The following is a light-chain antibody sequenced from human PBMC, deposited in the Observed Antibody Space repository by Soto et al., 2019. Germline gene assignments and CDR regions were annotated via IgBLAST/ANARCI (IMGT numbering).Light chain of an antibody. Sequence: EIVMTQSPATLSVSPGERATLSCRASQSVSSNLAWYQQKPGQAPRLLIYGASTRATDIPARFSGSGSGTEITLTISSLQSEDFAVYYCQQYNNWGTFGQGTKVEIK. J-gene: IGKJ1*01. CDR2: GAS. CDR3: QQYNNWGT. CDR1: QSVSSN. V-gene: IGKV3-15*01.